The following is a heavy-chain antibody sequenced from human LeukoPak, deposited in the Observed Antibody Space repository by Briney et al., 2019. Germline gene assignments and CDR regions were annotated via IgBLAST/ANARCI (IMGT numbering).Heavy chain of an antibody. CDR2: ISSNSGSI. CDR1: GFMFDDYP. Sequence: PPGGSLRLSCAASGFMFDDYPMHWVRQAPGKGLEWVSGISSNSGSIGYADSVKGRFTISRDNSQKTVYLEINRPRTEDTAVYYCARDRTGSCSGGICYPGWFDPWGQGTVVTVSS. CDR3: ARDRTGSCSGGICYPGWFDP. J-gene: IGHJ5*02. D-gene: IGHD2-15*01. V-gene: IGHV3-9*01.